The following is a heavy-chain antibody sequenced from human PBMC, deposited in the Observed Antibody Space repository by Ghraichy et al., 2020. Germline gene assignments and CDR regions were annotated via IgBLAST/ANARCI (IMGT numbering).Heavy chain of an antibody. CDR1: GFTFSSYA. Sequence: GGSLRLSCAASGFTFSSYAMYWVRQAPGKGLEWVSHITSGISTIYYADSVKGRFTISRDNAKNSLFLQMNSLRDEDTAVYYCARGGLRSFDYWGQGTLVTVSS. V-gene: IGHV3-48*02. J-gene: IGHJ4*02. CDR3: ARGGLRSFDY. CDR2: ITSGISTI. D-gene: IGHD4-17*01.